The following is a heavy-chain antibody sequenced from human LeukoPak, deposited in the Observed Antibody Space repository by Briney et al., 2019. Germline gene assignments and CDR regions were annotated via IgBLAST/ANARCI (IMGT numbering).Heavy chain of an antibody. Sequence: ASVKVSCKASGYTFTSYGISWVRQAPGQGLEGMGWISAYNGNTNYAQKLQGRVTMATDTSTSTAYMELRSLRSDDTAVYYCARVGAVLRYFDWLPDPYYFDYWGQGTLVTVSS. V-gene: IGHV1-18*04. J-gene: IGHJ4*02. D-gene: IGHD3-9*01. CDR1: GYTFTSYG. CDR2: ISAYNGNT. CDR3: ARVGAVLRYFDWLPDPYYFDY.